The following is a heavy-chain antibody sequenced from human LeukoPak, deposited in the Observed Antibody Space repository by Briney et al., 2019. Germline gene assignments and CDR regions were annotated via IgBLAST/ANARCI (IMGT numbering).Heavy chain of an antibody. D-gene: IGHD1-26*01. V-gene: IGHV3-48*01. Sequence: PGGSLRLSCAASGFTFSSYSMNWVRQALGKGLEWVSYISSSSSTIYYADSVKGRFTISRDNAKNSLYLQMNSLRAEDTAVYCCARSGSYPRYYFDYWGQGTLVTVSS. J-gene: IGHJ4*02. CDR2: ISSSSSTI. CDR3: ARSGSYPRYYFDY. CDR1: GFTFSSYS.